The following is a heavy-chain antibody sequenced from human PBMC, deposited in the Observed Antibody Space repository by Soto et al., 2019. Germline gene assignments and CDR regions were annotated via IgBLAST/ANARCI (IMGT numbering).Heavy chain of an antibody. V-gene: IGHV3-30-3*01. CDR2: ISYDGSNK. CDR1: GFTFSSYA. J-gene: IGHJ4*02. D-gene: IGHD2-15*01. CDR3: ARVPSSSGRAHFDY. Sequence: QVQLVESGGGVVQPGRSLRLSCAASGFTFSSYAMHWVRQAPGKGLEWVAVISYDGSNKYYADSVKGRFTISRDNTKNTLYLQMNSQRAEDTDVYYCARVPSSSGRAHFDYWGQGHLVTVSS.